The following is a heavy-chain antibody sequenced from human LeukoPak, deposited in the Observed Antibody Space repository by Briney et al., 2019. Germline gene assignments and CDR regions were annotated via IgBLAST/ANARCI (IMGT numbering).Heavy chain of an antibody. CDR3: ALVRGVIRPFDY. D-gene: IGHD3-10*01. J-gene: IGHJ4*02. Sequence: PGGSLRLSCVASGFTFSSYEMEWVRQAPGKGLEWVSCISSSGFTIYYADSVKGRFTISRDNAKNSLYLQMNSLRAEDTAVYYCALVRGVIRPFDYWGQGTLVTVSS. CDR2: ISSSGFTI. V-gene: IGHV3-48*03. CDR1: GFTFSSYE.